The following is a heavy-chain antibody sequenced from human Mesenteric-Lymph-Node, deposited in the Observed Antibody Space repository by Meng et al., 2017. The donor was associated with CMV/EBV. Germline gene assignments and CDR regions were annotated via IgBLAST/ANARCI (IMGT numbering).Heavy chain of an antibody. Sequence: ASVKVSCKASGYTFSDYYIHWVRQAPGQGLEWMEWMNPNAGGTKFAQKFQGRVTMTRDMSTSTAYMALSGLTSDDTAVYYCAKEYCTNGVCYTAEDYFDYWGQGTLVTVSS. V-gene: IGHV1-2*02. CDR1: GYTFSDYY. D-gene: IGHD2-8*01. CDR3: AKEYCTNGVCYTAEDYFDY. CDR2: MNPNAGGT. J-gene: IGHJ4*02.